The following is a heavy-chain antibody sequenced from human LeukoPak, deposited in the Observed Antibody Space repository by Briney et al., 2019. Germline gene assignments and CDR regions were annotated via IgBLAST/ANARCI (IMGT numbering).Heavy chain of an antibody. D-gene: IGHD2-2*01. CDR2: INHSGST. V-gene: IGHV4-34*01. CDR1: GGSFSGYY. J-gene: IGHJ6*04. Sequence: SETLSLTCAVYGGSFSGYYWSWIRQPPGKGLEWIGEINHSGSTNYNPSLKSRVTISVDTSKNQFSLKLSSVTAADTAVYYCARVPGYCSSTSCSYYYYCGMDVWGKGTTVTVSS. CDR3: ARVPGYCSSTSCSYYYYCGMDV.